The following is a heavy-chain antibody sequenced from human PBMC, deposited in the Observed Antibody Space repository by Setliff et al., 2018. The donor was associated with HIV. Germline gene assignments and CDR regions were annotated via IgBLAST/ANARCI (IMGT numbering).Heavy chain of an antibody. Sequence: ASVKVSCKASGYTFTGYYMHWVRQAPGQGLEWMGRMNPNSGGTNYAPKFQGRVTMTRDTSISTAYMELSSLRSEDTAVYYCARFPVLGGMDVWGQGTTVTVSS. CDR1: GYTFTGYY. CDR3: ARFPVLGGMDV. D-gene: IGHD1-20*01. J-gene: IGHJ6*02. CDR2: MNPNSGGT. V-gene: IGHV1-2*06.